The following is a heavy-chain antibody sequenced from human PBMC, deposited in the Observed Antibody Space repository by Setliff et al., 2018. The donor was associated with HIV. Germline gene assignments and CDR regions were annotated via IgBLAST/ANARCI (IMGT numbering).Heavy chain of an antibody. CDR1: GGSISSNSYY. V-gene: IGHV4-61*09. J-gene: IGHJ4*02. CDR2: IYTSGST. CDR3: ARERDFYYDNSGYSFDY. D-gene: IGHD3-22*01. Sequence: SETLSLTCTVSGGSISSNSYYWSWIRQPAGKGLEWIGHIYTSGSTNYNPSLKSRTTISVDTSKNQFSLNLRSVTAADTAVYYGARERDFYYDNSGYSFDYWGQGTLVTVTS.